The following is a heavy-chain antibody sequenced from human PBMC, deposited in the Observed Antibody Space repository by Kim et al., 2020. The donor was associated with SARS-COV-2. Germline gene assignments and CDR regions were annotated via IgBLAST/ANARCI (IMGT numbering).Heavy chain of an antibody. CDR2: IYPDDSDT. D-gene: IGHD2-2*01. V-gene: IGHV5-51*01. Sequence: GESLKISCEGSGYRFSTYWIAWVRQRPGEGLEWMAIIYPDDSDTKYSPSFRGQVTISADKSISTAYLQWSSLRASDTAMYYCARLRGSGYARRFDYWGQG. CDR3: ARLRGSGYARRFDY. J-gene: IGHJ4*02. CDR1: GYRFSTYW.